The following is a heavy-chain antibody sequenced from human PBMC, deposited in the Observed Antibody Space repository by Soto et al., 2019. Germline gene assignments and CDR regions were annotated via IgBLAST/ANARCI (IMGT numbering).Heavy chain of an antibody. J-gene: IGHJ4*02. D-gene: IGHD4-17*01. CDR1: GFTFSSYG. Sequence: QVQLVESGGGVVQPGRSLRLSCAASGFTFSSYGMHWVRQAPGKGLEWVAVIWYAGSNKYYEDSVKGRFTISRDNSKNTLDLQMNSLIAEDTAVYYCARDAVLSDYGDPTFDYWGQGTLVTVSS. CDR2: IWYAGSNK. V-gene: IGHV3-33*01. CDR3: ARDAVLSDYGDPTFDY.